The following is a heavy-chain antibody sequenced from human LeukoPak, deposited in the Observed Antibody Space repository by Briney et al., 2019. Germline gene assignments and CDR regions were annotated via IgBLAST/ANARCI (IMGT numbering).Heavy chain of an antibody. V-gene: IGHV3-30*18. CDR1: GFTFSSYA. J-gene: IGHJ3*02. Sequence: GGSLRLSCAASGFTFSSYAMTWVRQAPGKGLEWVAVISYDGSNKYYADSVRGRFTISRDNSKNTLYLQMNSLRAEDTAVYYCAKDLRSYCGGDCYSAFDIWGQGTMVTVSS. CDR2: ISYDGSNK. CDR3: AKDLRSYCGGDCYSAFDI. D-gene: IGHD2-21*02.